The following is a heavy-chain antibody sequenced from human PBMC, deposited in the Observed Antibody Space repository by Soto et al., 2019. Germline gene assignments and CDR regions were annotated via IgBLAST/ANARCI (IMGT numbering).Heavy chain of an antibody. CDR3: ARESIAAAGTSGMDV. CDR2: INAGNGNT. D-gene: IGHD6-13*01. Sequence: ASVKVSCKASGYTFTSYAMHWVRQAPGQRLEWMGWINAGNGNTKYSQKFQGRVTITRDTSASTAYMELSSLRSEDTAVYYCARESIAAAGTSGMDVWGQGTTVTSP. J-gene: IGHJ6*02. V-gene: IGHV1-3*01. CDR1: GYTFTSYA.